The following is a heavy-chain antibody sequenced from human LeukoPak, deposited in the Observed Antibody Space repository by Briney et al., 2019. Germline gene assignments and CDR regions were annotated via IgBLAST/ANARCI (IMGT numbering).Heavy chain of an antibody. Sequence: GGSLRLSCAVSGFTFDDHGMSWVRQAPGKGLEWVSGINWNGGSTGYADSVKGRFTISRDNAKNSLYLQMNSLRAEDTALYHCARAVYYDLWSGSPDDAFDIWGQGTMVTVSS. D-gene: IGHD3-3*01. V-gene: IGHV3-20*01. CDR3: ARAVYYDLWSGSPDDAFDI. J-gene: IGHJ3*02. CDR1: GFTFDDHG. CDR2: INWNGGST.